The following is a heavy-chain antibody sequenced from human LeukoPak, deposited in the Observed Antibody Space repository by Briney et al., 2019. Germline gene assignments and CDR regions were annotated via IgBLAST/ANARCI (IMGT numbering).Heavy chain of an antibody. Sequence: SETLSLTCTVSGASISTYYWSWIRQPPGKGLEWIGYIYYSGSTNYNPSLKSRVTISVDTSKNQFSLKLNSVTAADTAVYYCAGRISSSLNWFDPWGQGTLVTVSS. CDR1: GASISTYY. CDR2: IYYSGST. V-gene: IGHV4-59*08. CDR3: AGRISSSLNWFDP. J-gene: IGHJ5*02. D-gene: IGHD6-13*01.